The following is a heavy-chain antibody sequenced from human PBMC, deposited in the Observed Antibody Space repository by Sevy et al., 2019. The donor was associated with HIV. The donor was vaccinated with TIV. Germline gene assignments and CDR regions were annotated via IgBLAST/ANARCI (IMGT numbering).Heavy chain of an antibody. Sequence: GCSLRLSCAASVFTFSSYAMHWVRQAPGKGLEWVAVISYDGSNKYYADSVKGRFTISRDNSKNTLYLQMNSLRAEDTAVYYCARPGGAAAGPYAFDIWGQGTMVTVSS. CDR1: VFTFSSYA. D-gene: IGHD6-13*01. CDR2: ISYDGSNK. V-gene: IGHV3-30-3*01. J-gene: IGHJ3*02. CDR3: ARPGGAAAGPYAFDI.